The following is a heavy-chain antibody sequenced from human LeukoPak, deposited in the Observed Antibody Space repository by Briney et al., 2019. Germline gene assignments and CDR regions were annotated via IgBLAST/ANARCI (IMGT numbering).Heavy chain of an antibody. V-gene: IGHV3-30*18. J-gene: IGHJ4*02. Sequence: GSSLRLSCAASGFTFSSFGMHWVRQAPGKGLEWVAVISYDGSNKYYADSVKGRFTISRGNSRNTLFLQMNSLRAEDTAVYYCAKDRSEVTGRFDYWGQGTLVTVSS. CDR2: ISYDGSNK. CDR1: GFTFSSFG. D-gene: IGHD2-21*02. CDR3: AKDRSEVTGRFDY.